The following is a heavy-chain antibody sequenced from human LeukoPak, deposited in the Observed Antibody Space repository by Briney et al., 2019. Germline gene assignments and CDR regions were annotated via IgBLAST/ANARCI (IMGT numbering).Heavy chain of an antibody. CDR3: ARRSSHHSHYFDY. J-gene: IGHJ4*02. D-gene: IGHD3-10*01. CDR2: IKSDGSST. V-gene: IGHV3-74*01. Sequence: PGGSLRLSCAASGFSFSSYWMHWVRQAPGKGLVWVARIKSDGSSTDYADYVKGRFTISRDNAKNTLYLQMNSLRAEDTAVYYCARRSSHHSHYFDYWGQGTLVTVSS. CDR1: GFSFSSYW.